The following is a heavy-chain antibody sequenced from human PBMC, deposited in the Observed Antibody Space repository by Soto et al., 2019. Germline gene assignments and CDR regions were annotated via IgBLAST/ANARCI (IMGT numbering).Heavy chain of an antibody. CDR2: IYYSGST. D-gene: IGHD2-2*01. J-gene: IGHJ4*02. Sequence: LSLTCTVSGGSISSYYWSWIRQPPGKGLEWIGYIYYSGSTNYNPSLKSRVTISVDTSKNQFSLKLSSVTAADTAVYYCARDSEYCSSTSCYYDYWGQGTLVTVSS. CDR3: ARDSEYCSSTSCYYDY. CDR1: GGSISSYY. V-gene: IGHV4-59*01.